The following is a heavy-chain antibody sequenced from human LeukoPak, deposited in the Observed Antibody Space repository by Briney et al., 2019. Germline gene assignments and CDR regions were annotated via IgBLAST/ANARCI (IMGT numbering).Heavy chain of an antibody. Sequence: SETLSLTCTVSGVSITSDYYYWSWIRQPARKGLEWIGRIYSSGSTNYNPSLKSRVTISVDTSKNQFSLKLSSVTAADTAVYYCANIYGRDWGYNYYYYMDVWGKGTTVTVSS. CDR3: ANIYGRDWGYNYYYYMDV. V-gene: IGHV4-61*02. CDR2: IYSSGST. CDR1: GVSITSDYYY. D-gene: IGHD2-21*02. J-gene: IGHJ6*03.